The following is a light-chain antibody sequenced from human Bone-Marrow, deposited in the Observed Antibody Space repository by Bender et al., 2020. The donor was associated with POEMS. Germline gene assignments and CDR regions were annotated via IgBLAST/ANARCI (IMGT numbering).Light chain of an antibody. CDR1: SSDIGGYNY. J-gene: IGLJ3*02. Sequence: QSALTQPASVSGSPGQSITISCTGTSSDIGGYNYVSWYQQHPGKAPKLMILDVNNRPSGVSNRFSGSKFGNAASLTVSGLQAEDEADYYCCSYAGTWVFGGGTQLTVL. V-gene: IGLV2-14*03. CDR2: DVN. CDR3: CSYAGTWV.